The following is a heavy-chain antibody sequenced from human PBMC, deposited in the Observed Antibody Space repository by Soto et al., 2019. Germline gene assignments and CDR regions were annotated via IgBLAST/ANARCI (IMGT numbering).Heavy chain of an antibody. Sequence: PGGSLRLSCAASGFTLSSYWMSWVRQAPGKGLEWVANIKQDGSEKYYVDSVKGRFTISRDNAKNSLYLQMNSLRAEDTAVYYCARDLLEWLVDYYYYGMDVWGQGTTVTVSS. CDR3: ARDLLEWLVDYYYYGMDV. J-gene: IGHJ6*02. D-gene: IGHD6-19*01. V-gene: IGHV3-7*05. CDR1: GFTLSSYW. CDR2: IKQDGSEK.